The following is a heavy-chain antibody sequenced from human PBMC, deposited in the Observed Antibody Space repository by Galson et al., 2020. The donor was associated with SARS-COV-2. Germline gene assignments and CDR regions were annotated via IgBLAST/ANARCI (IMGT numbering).Heavy chain of an antibody. CDR2: INTNTGNP. V-gene: IGHV7-4-1*02. CDR1: GYTFTSYA. Sequence: ASVKVSCKASGYTFTSYAMNWVRQAPGQGLEWMGWINTNTGNPTYAQGFTGRFVFSLDTSVSTAYLQISSLKAEDTAVYYCARDGGCSGGSCYFYYYYYYMDVWGKGTTVTVSS. D-gene: IGHD2-15*01. CDR3: ARDGGCSGGSCYFYYYYYYMDV. J-gene: IGHJ6*03.